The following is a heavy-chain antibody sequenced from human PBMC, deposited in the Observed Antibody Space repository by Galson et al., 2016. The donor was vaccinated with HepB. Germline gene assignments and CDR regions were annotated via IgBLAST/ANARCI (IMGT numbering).Heavy chain of an antibody. CDR3: ARDVPFGGIIVDWGRFFDY. D-gene: IGHD3-16*02. CDR1: GFTFSREN. Sequence: SLRLSCAVSGFTFSRENMNWVRQAPGKGLEWLSYISSSSSPIFYADSVKGRFTISRDNSKNSVFLQLTSLRVEDTAVYYCARDVPFGGIIVDWGRFFDYWGQGTLVPVSS. CDR2: ISSSSSPI. J-gene: IGHJ4*02. V-gene: IGHV3-48*04.